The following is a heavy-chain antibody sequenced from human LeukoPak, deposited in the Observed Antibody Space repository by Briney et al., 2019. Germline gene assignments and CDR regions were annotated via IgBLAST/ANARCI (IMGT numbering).Heavy chain of an antibody. J-gene: IGHJ4*02. D-gene: IGHD5-18*01. CDR1: GLTFCSYS. Sequence: GGSLRLSCAGSGLTFCSYSMNWVRQARGKGLEGVSYISSSSSIIDYADSVKGRFTISRDNAKNSLYLQMNSLRAEDTAVYYCARARGYSYGYSDYWGQGTLVTVSS. V-gene: IGHV3-48*01. CDR2: ISSSSSII. CDR3: ARARGYSYGYSDY.